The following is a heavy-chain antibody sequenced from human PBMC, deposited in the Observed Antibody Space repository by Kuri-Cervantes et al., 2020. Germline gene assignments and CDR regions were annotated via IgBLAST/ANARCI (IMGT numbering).Heavy chain of an antibody. Sequence: GESLKISCAASGFTFSSYAMHWVRQAPGKGLEWVAVISYDGSNKYYADSVKGRFTISRDNSKNTLCLQMNSLRAEDTAVYYCARGRRGEPRAFDYWGQGTLVTVSS. CDR1: GFTFSSYA. D-gene: IGHD3-10*01. CDR2: ISYDGSNK. CDR3: ARGRRGEPRAFDY. V-gene: IGHV3-30-3*01. J-gene: IGHJ4*02.